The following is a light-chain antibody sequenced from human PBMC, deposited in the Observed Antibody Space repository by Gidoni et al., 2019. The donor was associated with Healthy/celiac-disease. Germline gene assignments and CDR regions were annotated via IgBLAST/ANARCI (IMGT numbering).Light chain of an antibody. J-gene: IGKJ1*01. CDR1: QSVSSSY. Sequence: EIVLTQSPGTLSLSPGERATLSSRASQSVSSSYLAWYQQKPGQAPRLLIYGASSRATGLPDRFSGSGSGTDFTLTISRLEPEDFAVYYCQQYGSSPWTFGQGTKVEIK. CDR3: QQYGSSPWT. V-gene: IGKV3-20*01. CDR2: GAS.